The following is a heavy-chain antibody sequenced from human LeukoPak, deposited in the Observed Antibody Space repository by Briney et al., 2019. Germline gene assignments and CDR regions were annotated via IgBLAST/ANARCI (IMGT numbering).Heavy chain of an antibody. CDR1: GFTFSSSW. D-gene: IGHD4-17*01. J-gene: IGHJ4*02. CDR3: AKGAGDYGPPY. Sequence: PGGSLRLSCAASGFTFSSSWMSWARQAPGKGLEWVANIQQDGSEKYYVDSLKGRFTISRDNAKNSLYLQMNSLRAEYTALYYCAKGAGDYGPPYWGKGTLVTVSS. V-gene: IGHV3-7*03. CDR2: IQQDGSEK.